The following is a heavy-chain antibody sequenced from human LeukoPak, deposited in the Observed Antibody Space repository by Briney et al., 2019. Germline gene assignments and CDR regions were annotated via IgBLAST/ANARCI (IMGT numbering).Heavy chain of an antibody. J-gene: IGHJ6*02. Sequence: GGSLRLSCAASGFTFSTFAMSWVRQAPGKGLEWVSGISGNGGNTYYADSVRGRFTISRDNSKNTLALQMSSLRADDTAMYVKDKSSSSNVALPAVVRPHNCYYYGMDVWGQGTTVIVSS. D-gene: IGHD2-2*01. CDR3: DKSSSSNVALPAVVRPHNCYYYGMDV. CDR1: GFTFSTFA. V-gene: IGHV3-23*01. CDR2: ISGNGGNT.